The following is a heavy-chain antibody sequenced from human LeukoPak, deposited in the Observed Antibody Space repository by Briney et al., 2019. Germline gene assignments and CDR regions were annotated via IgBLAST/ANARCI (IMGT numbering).Heavy chain of an antibody. CDR3: ARLHPQLADGDWFDP. J-gene: IGHJ5*02. CDR2: IYYSGNT. CDR1: GGSVGNNF. V-gene: IGHV4-59*08. Sequence: PSETLSLTCSVSGGSVGNNFWSWIRQPPGKGLEWVGYIYYSGNTSYNPSLKSRVTISIDTSKNHLSLRLSSVTAADTAVYYCARLHPQLADGDWFDPWGQGTLVTVSS. D-gene: IGHD6-13*01.